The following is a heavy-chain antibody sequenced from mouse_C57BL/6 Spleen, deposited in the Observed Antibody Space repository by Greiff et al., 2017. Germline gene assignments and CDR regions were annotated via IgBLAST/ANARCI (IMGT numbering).Heavy chain of an antibody. D-gene: IGHD3-2*02. CDR3: SRAGAQATLYAMDY. CDR1: CYTFTSYW. Sequence: QVQLQQPGADLVKPGASVKLSCNASCYTFTSYWMHWVQQRPGRGLEWIGRIDPNSGGPKYNEKFKSKATLTVYKPASTAYMQLSSLTSEDSAVYYCSRAGAQATLYAMDYWGQGTSVTVSS. CDR2: IDPNSGGP. V-gene: IGHV1-72*01. J-gene: IGHJ4*01.